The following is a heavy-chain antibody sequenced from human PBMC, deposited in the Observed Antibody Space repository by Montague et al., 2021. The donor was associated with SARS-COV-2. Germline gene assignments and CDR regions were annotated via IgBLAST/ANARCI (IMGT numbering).Heavy chain of an antibody. V-gene: IGHV4-34*01. CDR1: GGSFSGYY. Sequence: SETLSLTCAVYGGSFSGYYWSWIRQPPGKGLEWIGEINHSGSTNHNPSLKSRVTISVDTSKNQFSLKLSSVTAADTAAYYCARARQDVVVPTLGIGAYYYYYMDVWGKGTTVTVSS. CDR2: INHSGST. J-gene: IGHJ6*03. D-gene: IGHD2-2*01. CDR3: ARARQDVVVPTLGIGAYYYYYMDV.